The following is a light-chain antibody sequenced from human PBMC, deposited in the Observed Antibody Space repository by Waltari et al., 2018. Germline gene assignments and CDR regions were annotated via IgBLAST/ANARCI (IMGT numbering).Light chain of an antibody. CDR1: SSDVGSYHL. V-gene: IGLV2-23*02. CDR3: SSYAGSNTVVV. J-gene: IGLJ2*01. CDR2: DVT. Sequence: QSALTQPASVSGSPGQSITISCTGASSDVGSYHLVSWYQQHPGKAPKLLIYDVTQLPSGVSDRFSGSKSGNTASLTISGLQAEDEADYHCSSYAGSNTVVVFGGGTKVTVL.